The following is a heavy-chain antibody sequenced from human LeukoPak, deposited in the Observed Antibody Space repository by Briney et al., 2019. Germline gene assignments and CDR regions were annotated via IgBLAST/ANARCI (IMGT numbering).Heavy chain of an antibody. CDR3: ARQGWASFYYYGVDV. J-gene: IGHJ6*02. V-gene: IGHV4-39*01. D-gene: IGHD6-19*01. Sequence: SETLSLTCTVSGGSISSGGYYWGWIRQPPGKGLEWIGSIYYSGSTYYNSSLKSRVTISVDTSKNQFSLKLSSVTAADTAVYYCARQGWASFYYYGVDVWGQGTPVTVSS. CDR1: GGSISSGGYY. CDR2: IYYSGST.